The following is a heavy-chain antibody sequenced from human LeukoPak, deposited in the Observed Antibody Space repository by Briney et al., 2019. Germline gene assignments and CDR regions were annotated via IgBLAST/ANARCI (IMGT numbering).Heavy chain of an antibody. D-gene: IGHD3-9*01. J-gene: IGHJ2*01. V-gene: IGHV3-7*01. CDR3: ARGLAYWYFDL. CDR1: GFTFSSYW. CDR2: IKQDGSEK. Sequence: GGALRRSCAASGFTFSSYWMSWVRQAPGKGLEWVANIKQDGSEKYYVDSVKGRFTISGDNAKNSLYLQMNSLRAEDTAVYYCARGLAYWYFDLWGRGTLVTVSS.